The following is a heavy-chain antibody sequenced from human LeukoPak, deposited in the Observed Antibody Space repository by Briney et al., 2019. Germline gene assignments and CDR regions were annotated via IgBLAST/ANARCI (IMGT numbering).Heavy chain of an antibody. Sequence: PSETLSLTCAVYGGSFSGYYWSWIRQPPGKGLEWIGEINHSGSTNYNPSLKSRVTISVDTSKNQFSLKLSSVTAADTAVYYCAIFTRTRDCWGQGTLVTVSS. D-gene: IGHD2-2*01. CDR1: GGSFSGYY. V-gene: IGHV4-34*01. J-gene: IGHJ4*02. CDR2: INHSGST. CDR3: AIFTRTRDC.